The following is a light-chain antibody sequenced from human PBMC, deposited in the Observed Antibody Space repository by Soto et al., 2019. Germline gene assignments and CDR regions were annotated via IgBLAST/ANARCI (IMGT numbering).Light chain of an antibody. CDR1: QSVGSY. CDR3: QQRGNWPVT. Sequence: EIVLTQSPATLSLSPGERATLSCRASQSVGSYFAWYQQKPGQAPRLLIYDASNRATDIPARFSGSGSGTDFTLTISSLEPDDFAVYYCQQRGNWPVTFGQGTRVDIK. J-gene: IGKJ1*01. CDR2: DAS. V-gene: IGKV3-11*01.